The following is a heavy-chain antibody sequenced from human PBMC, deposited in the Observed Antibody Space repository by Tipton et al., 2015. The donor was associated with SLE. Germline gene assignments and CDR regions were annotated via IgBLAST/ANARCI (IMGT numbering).Heavy chain of an antibody. V-gene: IGHV4-30-2*01. J-gene: IGHJ3*02. CDR3: ARAGDSRDFDGFDI. Sequence: TLSLTCTVSGGSITSHYWSWIRQPPGKGLEWIGYIYHSGSTYYNPSLKSRVTISVDRSKNQFSLKLSSVTAADTAVYYCARAGDSRDFDGFDIWGQGTMVTVSS. CDR2: IYHSGST. D-gene: IGHD6-13*01. CDR1: GGSITSHY.